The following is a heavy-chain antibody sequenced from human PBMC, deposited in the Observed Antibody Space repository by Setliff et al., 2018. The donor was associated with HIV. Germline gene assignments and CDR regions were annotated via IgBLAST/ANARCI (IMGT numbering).Heavy chain of an antibody. Sequence: SETLSLTCTVSGGSISSYYWSWIRQPPGKGLEWIGYIYYSGSTNYNPSLKSRVTISVGTSKDQFSLKLSSVTAADTAVYYCARLRYYDSSGYFHYFDYWGQGTLVTVSS. D-gene: IGHD3-22*01. CDR1: GGSISSYY. CDR2: IYYSGST. CDR3: ARLRYYDSSGYFHYFDY. V-gene: IGHV4-59*08. J-gene: IGHJ4*02.